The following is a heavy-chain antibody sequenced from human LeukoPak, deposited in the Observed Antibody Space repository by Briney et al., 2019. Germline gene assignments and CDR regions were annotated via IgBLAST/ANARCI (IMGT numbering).Heavy chain of an antibody. Sequence: SDTLSLTCAVSGYSINNGRHYWAWIRQPTGKRLEWSGTTYYSGSTYYNPSLKSRVTISVDRSRDQFSLNLYSVTAADTAVYFCARHLSPVTLLDPFDIWGQGTMVTVSS. J-gene: IGHJ3*02. V-gene: IGHV4-39*01. CDR2: TYYSGST. CDR3: ARHLSPVTLLDPFDI. D-gene: IGHD5-18*01. CDR1: GYSINNGRHY.